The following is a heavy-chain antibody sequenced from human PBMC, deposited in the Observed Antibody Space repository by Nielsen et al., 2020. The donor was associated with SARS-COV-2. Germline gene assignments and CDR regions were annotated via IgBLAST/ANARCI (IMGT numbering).Heavy chain of an antibody. V-gene: IGHV3-21*01. CDR3: ARVTTNYDILKGYYYGMDV. CDR2: ISSSSSYI. D-gene: IGHD3-9*01. CDR1: GFTFSSYS. Sequence: GGSLRLSCAASGFTFSSYSMNWVRQAPGKGLEWVSSISSSSSYIYYADSVKGRFTISRDNAKNSLYLQMNSLRAEDTAVYYCARVTTNYDILKGYYYGMDVWGQGTTVTVSS. J-gene: IGHJ6*02.